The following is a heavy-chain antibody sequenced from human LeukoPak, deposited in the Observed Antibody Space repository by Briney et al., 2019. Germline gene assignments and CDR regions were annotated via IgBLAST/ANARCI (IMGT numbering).Heavy chain of an antibody. CDR1: SGSLSSGSYY. Sequence: SETLSLTCTVSSGSLSSGSYYWIWIRQPPGKGLEWMGYIYYSGSTNYNPSLKSRVTISVDTSKNQFSLKLSSVTAADTAVYYCARGMTDSSGYYFDYWGQGTLVTVSS. V-gene: IGHV4-61*01. CDR3: ARGMTDSSGYYFDY. J-gene: IGHJ4*02. CDR2: IYYSGST. D-gene: IGHD3-22*01.